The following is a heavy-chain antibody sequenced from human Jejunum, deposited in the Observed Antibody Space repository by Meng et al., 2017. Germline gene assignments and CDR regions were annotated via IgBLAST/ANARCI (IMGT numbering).Heavy chain of an antibody. J-gene: IGHJ4*02. CDR3: ARDGDGMTDLDY. D-gene: IGHD5-24*01. Sequence: GESLKISCAASGFTFSRFWMHWVRQAPGKGLVWVSHINSDGSSTTYADPVKGRFTISRDNAKNTLYLQMNSLRADDTAIYYCARDGDGMTDLDYWGQGTLVTVSS. CDR2: INSDGSST. V-gene: IGHV3-74*01. CDR1: GFTFSRFW.